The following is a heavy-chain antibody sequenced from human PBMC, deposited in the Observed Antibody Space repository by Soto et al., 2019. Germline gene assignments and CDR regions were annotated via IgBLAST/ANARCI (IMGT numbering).Heavy chain of an antibody. V-gene: IGHV1-8*01. CDR2: MNPNSGNT. CDR3: ARGSHNVIVVVQTGFDP. Sequence: QVQLVQSGAEVKKPGASVKVSCKASGYTFTSYDINWVRQATGQGLEWMGWMNPNSGNTGYAQKFQGRVTMTRNTSISTAYMELRSLRSEDTAVYYCARGSHNVIVVVQTGFDPWGQGTLVTVSS. D-gene: IGHD2-2*01. CDR1: GYTFTSYD. J-gene: IGHJ5*02.